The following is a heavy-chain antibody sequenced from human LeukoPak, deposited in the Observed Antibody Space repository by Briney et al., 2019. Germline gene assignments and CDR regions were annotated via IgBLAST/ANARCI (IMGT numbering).Heavy chain of an antibody. J-gene: IGHJ4*02. CDR1: GFTFDAYG. CDR2: INWNGGST. D-gene: IGHD3-10*01. CDR3: AAYYYGSGSCGQFDY. Sequence: GRSLRLSCAASGFTFDAYGMSWVRQAPGKGLEWVSGINWNGGSTGYADSVKGRFTISRDNAKNSLYLQMNSLRAEDTGFYYCAAYYYGSGSCGQFDYWGQGTLVTVSS. V-gene: IGHV3-20*04.